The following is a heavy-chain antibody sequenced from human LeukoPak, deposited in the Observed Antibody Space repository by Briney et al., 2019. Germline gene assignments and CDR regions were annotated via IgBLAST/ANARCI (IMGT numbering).Heavy chain of an antibody. CDR2: ISYDGSNK. D-gene: IGHD3-3*01. J-gene: IGHJ6*02. V-gene: IGHV3-30-3*01. CDR1: GFTFSSYA. CDR3: AREKSGVVTFYGMDV. Sequence: GGSLRLSCAASGFTFSSYAMHWVRQAPGKGLEWVAVISYDGSNKYYADSVKGRFTISRDNSKNTLYLQMNSLRAEDTAVYYCAREKSGVVTFYGMDVWGQGTTVTVSS.